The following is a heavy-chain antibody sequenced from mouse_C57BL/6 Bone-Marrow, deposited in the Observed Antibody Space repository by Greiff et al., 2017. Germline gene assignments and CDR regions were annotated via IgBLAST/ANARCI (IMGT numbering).Heavy chain of an antibody. J-gene: IGHJ1*03. V-gene: IGHV5-9*01. CDR1: GFTFSSYT. CDR3: SRQVTTVLATKYFDV. D-gene: IGHD1-1*01. Sequence: EVQVVESGGGLVKPGGSLKLSCAASGFTFSSYTMSWVRQTPEKRLQWVAAISGGGGNTYYPDSVKGRFTISRDNDKNILYLQMSGLRSEDTALYYCSRQVTTVLATKYFDVWGTGTTVTVSS. CDR2: ISGGGGNT.